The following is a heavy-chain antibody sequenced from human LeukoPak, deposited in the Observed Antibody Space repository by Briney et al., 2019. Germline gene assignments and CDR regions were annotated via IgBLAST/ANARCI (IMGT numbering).Heavy chain of an antibody. CDR3: AKDMSGDYVFDY. Sequence: PSRSLRLSCAASGFTFDDYAMHWVRQAPGKGLEWVSGISWNSGSIGYADSVKGRFTISRDNAKNSLYLQMNSLRAEDTALYYCAKDMSGDYVFDYWGQGTLVTVSS. CDR2: ISWNSGSI. J-gene: IGHJ4*02. D-gene: IGHD4-17*01. CDR1: GFTFDDYA. V-gene: IGHV3-9*01.